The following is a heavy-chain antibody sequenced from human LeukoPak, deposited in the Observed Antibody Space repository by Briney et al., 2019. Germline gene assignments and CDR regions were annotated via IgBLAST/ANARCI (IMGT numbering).Heavy chain of an antibody. J-gene: IGHJ4*02. Sequence: GGSLRLSCAASGFTVSSNYMSWVRQAPGKGLEWVSVIYSGGNTYYADSVKGRFTISRDNSKNTLYLQMNSLRAEDTAVYYCARAVSSGYDPFDYRGQGTLVTVSS. CDR1: GFTVSSNY. CDR3: ARAVSSGYDPFDY. D-gene: IGHD3-22*01. CDR2: IYSGGNT. V-gene: IGHV3-53*01.